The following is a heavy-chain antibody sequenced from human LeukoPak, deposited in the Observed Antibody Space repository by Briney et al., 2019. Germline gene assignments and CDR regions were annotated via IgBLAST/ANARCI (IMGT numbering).Heavy chain of an antibody. V-gene: IGHV3-21*01. J-gene: IGHJ4*02. CDR1: GFTFSSYS. Sequence: PGGSLRLSCAASGFTFSSYSMNWVRQAPGKGLEWVSSISSSSSYIYYADSVKGRFTISRDDAKNSLYLQMNSLRAEDTAVYYCARETQKQVGCDWGQGTLVTVSS. CDR2: ISSSSSYI. D-gene: IGHD6-6*01. CDR3: ARETQKQVGCD.